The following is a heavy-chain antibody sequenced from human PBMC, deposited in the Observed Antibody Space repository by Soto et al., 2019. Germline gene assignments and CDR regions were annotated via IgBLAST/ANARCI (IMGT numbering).Heavy chain of an antibody. CDR1: GHIFSNYW. Sequence: GESLKISCKGSGHIFSNYWIGWVRQMPGKGLEWMGIIYPGDSDTRYSPSFQGQVTITVDKSINTAYLQWSRLKASDTAMYYCVRRAEGRPGDGYYYVALDVWGQGTTVTVSS. CDR3: VRRAEGRPGDGYYYVALDV. V-gene: IGHV5-51*01. J-gene: IGHJ6*02. CDR2: IYPGDSDT. D-gene: IGHD6-6*01.